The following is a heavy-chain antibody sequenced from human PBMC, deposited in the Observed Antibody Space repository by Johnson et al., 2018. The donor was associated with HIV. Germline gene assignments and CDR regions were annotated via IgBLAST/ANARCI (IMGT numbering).Heavy chain of an antibody. J-gene: IGHJ3*02. V-gene: IGHV3-30*02. CDR2: IRYDGSNK. CDR1: GFTFSSYG. D-gene: IGHD6-19*01. Sequence: QVQLVEYGGGVVQPGGSLRLSCAASGFTFSSYGMHWVRQAPGKGLEWVAFIRYDGSNKYYADSVKGRFTISRDNSKNTLYLQMNSLRAEDTAVYYCAKEQWPLSPDAFDIWGQGTMVTVSS. CDR3: AKEQWPLSPDAFDI.